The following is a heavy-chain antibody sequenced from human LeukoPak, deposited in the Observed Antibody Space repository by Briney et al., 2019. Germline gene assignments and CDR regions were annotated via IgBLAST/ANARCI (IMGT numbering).Heavy chain of an antibody. CDR1: GYTFTAYY. D-gene: IGHD2-15*01. J-gene: IGHJ3*02. CDR3: AIAGGGSDAFDI. CDR2: INPNSGGT. V-gene: IGHV1-2*05. Sequence: ASVKVSCKASGYTFTAYYIHWVRQAPRQGLEWMGRINPNSGGTSYAQKFQGRVTMTRDTSISTAYMELSRLRSDDTVVYYCAIAGGGSDAFDIWGKGTMVTVSS.